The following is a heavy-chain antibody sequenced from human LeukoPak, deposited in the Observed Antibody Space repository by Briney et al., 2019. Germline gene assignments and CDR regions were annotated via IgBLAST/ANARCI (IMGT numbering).Heavy chain of an antibody. D-gene: IGHD5-18*01. Sequence: PGESLKISCKGSGYSFSSYWIGWVRQMPGKDLEWMGIIHPGDSDTKYSPSFQGQVTISADESINTAYLQWSSLKASDTAMYYCARRYSDYYGMDVWGQGTTVTVSS. CDR1: GYSFSSYW. CDR3: ARRYSDYYGMDV. J-gene: IGHJ6*02. V-gene: IGHV5-51*01. CDR2: IHPGDSDT.